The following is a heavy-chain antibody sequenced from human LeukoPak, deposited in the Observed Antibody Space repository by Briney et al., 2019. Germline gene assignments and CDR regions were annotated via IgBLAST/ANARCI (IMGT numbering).Heavy chain of an antibody. V-gene: IGHV3-23*01. Sequence: GGSLRLSCAASGFTFSSYAMSWVRQAPGKGLEWVSAISGSGGSTYYADSVKGRFTISRDNSKNTLYLQVNSLRAEDTAVYYCAKRTSNWNYFDYWGQGTLVTVSS. J-gene: IGHJ4*02. CDR3: AKRTSNWNYFDY. D-gene: IGHD1-20*01. CDR2: ISGSGGST. CDR1: GFTFSSYA.